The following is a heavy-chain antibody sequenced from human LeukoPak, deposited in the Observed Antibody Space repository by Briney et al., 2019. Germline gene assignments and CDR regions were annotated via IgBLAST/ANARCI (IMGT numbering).Heavy chain of an antibody. CDR1: GFTFSSYA. J-gene: IGHJ4*02. CDR2: ISSNGGST. D-gene: IGHD3-10*01. CDR3: STTYYYGSGSPSY. Sequence: GGSLRLSCAASGFTFSSYAMHWVRQAPGKGLEYVSAISSNGGSTYYANSVKGRFTISRDNSKNTLYLQMNSLRAEDTAVYYCSTTYYYGSGSPSYWGQGTLVTVSS. V-gene: IGHV3-64*01.